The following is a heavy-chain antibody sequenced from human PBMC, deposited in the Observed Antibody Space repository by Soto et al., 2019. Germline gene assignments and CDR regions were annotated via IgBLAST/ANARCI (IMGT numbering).Heavy chain of an antibody. Sequence: GGSLRLSCAASGFTFSSYGMHWVRQAPGKGMEWVAVISYDGSNKYYADSVKGRFTISRDNSKNSVYLQMDSLRVEDTAVYYCAREGVLKPFSSWGQGALVTVSS. J-gene: IGHJ5*02. CDR1: GFTFSSYG. CDR2: ISYDGSNK. V-gene: IGHV3-30*03. CDR3: AREGVLKPFSS.